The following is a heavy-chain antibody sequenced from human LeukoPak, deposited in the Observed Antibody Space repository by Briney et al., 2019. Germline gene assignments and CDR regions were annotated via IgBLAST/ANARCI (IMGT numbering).Heavy chain of an antibody. V-gene: IGHV1-2*02. CDR3: AREGLAYCGGDCYPSFDY. J-gene: IGHJ4*02. CDR1: GYTFTGYY. Sequence: GASVKVSCKASGYTFTGYYMHWVRQAPGQGLEWMGWINPNSGGTNYAQKFQGRVTMTRDTSISTAYMELSRLRSDDTAVYYCAREGLAYCGGDCYPSFDYWGQGTLVTVSS. D-gene: IGHD2-21*02. CDR2: INPNSGGT.